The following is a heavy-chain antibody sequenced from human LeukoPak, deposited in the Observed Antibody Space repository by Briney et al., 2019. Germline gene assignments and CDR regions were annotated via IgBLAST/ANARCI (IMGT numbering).Heavy chain of an antibody. J-gene: IGHJ6*02. D-gene: IGHD6-19*01. V-gene: IGHV1-46*01. CDR3: ARDGSEGYSSGWYGGLYYYYGMDV. CDR1: GYTFTSYY. Sequence: ASVKVSCKASGYTFTSYYMHWVRQAPGQGLEWMGIINPSGGSTSYAQKFQGRVTMTRDTSTSTVYMELSSLRSEDTAVCYCARDGSEGYSSGWYGGLYYYYGMDVWGQGTTVTVSS. CDR2: INPSGGST.